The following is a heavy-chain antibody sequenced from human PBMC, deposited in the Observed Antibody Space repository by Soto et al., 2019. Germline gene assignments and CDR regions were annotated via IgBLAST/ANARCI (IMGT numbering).Heavy chain of an antibody. Sequence: QVQLQQWGAGLLKPSETLSLTCAVYGGSFSGYYWSWIRQPPGKGLEWIGEINHSGSTNYNPSLKSRVTISVATSKNQFSLKLSSVTAADTAVYYCARGPRLYIVVVPAAPGGFDPWGQGTLVTVSS. J-gene: IGHJ5*02. V-gene: IGHV4-34*01. CDR1: GGSFSGYY. D-gene: IGHD2-2*01. CDR2: INHSGST. CDR3: ARGPRLYIVVVPAAPGGFDP.